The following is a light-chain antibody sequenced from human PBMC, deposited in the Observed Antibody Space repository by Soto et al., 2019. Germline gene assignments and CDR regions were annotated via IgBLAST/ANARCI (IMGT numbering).Light chain of an antibody. V-gene: IGKV3-20*01. Sequence: EIVLTQSPGTLSLSPGERATLSCRASQSVSSSYLAWYQQKPGQAPRLLIYGASSRATGIPDRFSGSGSGTDFTLTISRLEPEDFAVYYYQQYGSSLGITFGQGTRLEIK. J-gene: IGKJ5*01. CDR3: QQYGSSLGIT. CDR2: GAS. CDR1: QSVSSSY.